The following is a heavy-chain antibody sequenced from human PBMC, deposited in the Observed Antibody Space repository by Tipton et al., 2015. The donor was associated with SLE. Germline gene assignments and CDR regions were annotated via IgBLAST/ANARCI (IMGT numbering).Heavy chain of an antibody. Sequence: TLSLTCTVSGGSISSYYWSWIRQPPGKGLAWIGYIYYSGSTNYNPSLKSRVTISVDTSKNQFSLKLSSVTAADTAVYCCARGSYGTDAFDIWGQGTMVTVSS. CDR2: IYYSGST. V-gene: IGHV4-59*01. CDR1: GGSISSYY. D-gene: IGHD3-10*01. J-gene: IGHJ3*02. CDR3: ARGSYGTDAFDI.